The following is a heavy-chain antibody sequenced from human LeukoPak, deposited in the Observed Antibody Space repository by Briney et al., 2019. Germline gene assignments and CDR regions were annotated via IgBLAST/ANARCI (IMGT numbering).Heavy chain of an antibody. CDR1: GYTFTSYG. D-gene: IGHD1-26*01. CDR2: ISAYNGNT. V-gene: IGHV1-18*01. CDR3: ARDSPYSGSSYWFDP. J-gene: IGHJ5*02. Sequence: ASVKVSCKASGYTFTSYGISWVRQAPGQGLEWMGWISAYNGNTNYAQKLQGRVTMTTDTSTSTAYMELRSLRPDDTAVYYCARDSPYSGSSYWFDPWGQGTLVTVSS.